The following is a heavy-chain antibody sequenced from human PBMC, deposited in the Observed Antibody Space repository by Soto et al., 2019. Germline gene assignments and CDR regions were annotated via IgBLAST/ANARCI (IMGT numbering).Heavy chain of an antibody. Sequence: AVHVSCTASGYPFSDSHIHSVRQAPGQGVEWMGWISAYNGNTNYAQKLQGRVTMTTDTSTSTAYMELRSLRSDDTAVYYCARDPLNYYGSGSYYSGAGYFDYWGQGTLVTVSS. J-gene: IGHJ4*02. CDR1: GYPFSDSH. CDR3: ARDPLNYYGSGSYYSGAGYFDY. CDR2: ISAYNGNT. V-gene: IGHV1-18*04. D-gene: IGHD3-10*01.